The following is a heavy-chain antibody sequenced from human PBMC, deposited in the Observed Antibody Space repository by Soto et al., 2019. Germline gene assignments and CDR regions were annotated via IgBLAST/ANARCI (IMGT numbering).Heavy chain of an antibody. CDR1: GFTFSSYA. CDR3: AKDPPYCGGDCFVGDFDY. Sequence: GGSLRLSCAASGFTFSSYAMSWVRQAPGKGLEWVSAISGSGGSTYYADSVKGRFTISRDNSKNTLYLQMNSLRAEDTAVYYCAKDPPYCGGDCFVGDFDYWGQGTLVTVSS. D-gene: IGHD2-21*02. CDR2: ISGSGGST. V-gene: IGHV3-23*01. J-gene: IGHJ4*02.